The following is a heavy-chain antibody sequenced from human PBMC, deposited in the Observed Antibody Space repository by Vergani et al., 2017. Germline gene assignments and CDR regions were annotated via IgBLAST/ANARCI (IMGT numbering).Heavy chain of an antibody. J-gene: IGHJ5*02. Sequence: EVQLVQSGAEVKQPGASLRISCKGSGYSFTSYWISWVRQLPGKGLEWMGRIDPSDSYTNYSPSFQGHVTISADKSISTAYLQWSSLKASDTAMYYCARVGWSYYDSSGYYYAPGGWFDPWGQGTLVTVSS. V-gene: IGHV5-10-1*03. D-gene: IGHD3-22*01. CDR2: IDPSDSYT. CDR3: ARVGWSYYDSSGYYYAPGGWFDP. CDR1: GYSFTSYW.